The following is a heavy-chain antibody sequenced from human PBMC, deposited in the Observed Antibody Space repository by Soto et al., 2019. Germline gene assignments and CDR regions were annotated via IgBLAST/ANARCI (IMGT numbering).Heavy chain of an antibody. J-gene: IGHJ5*02. V-gene: IGHV3-30*18. CDR3: AKDFGAWSDS. Sequence: QVHLVESGVGVVQPGRSLTISCVGSGFAFSTYGMHWVRQAPAKGLEWVALISYDGTDKYSADSVKGRFSISRDNSKQTLSLKMDSRRPEDTAVYYCAKDFGAWSDSWGQGTLVNVS. D-gene: IGHD6-19*01. CDR2: ISYDGTDK. CDR1: GFAFSTYG.